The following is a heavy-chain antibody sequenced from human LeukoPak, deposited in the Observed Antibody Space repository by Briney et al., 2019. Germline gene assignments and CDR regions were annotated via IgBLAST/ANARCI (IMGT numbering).Heavy chain of an antibody. D-gene: IGHD5-24*01. Sequence: GGSLRLSCAASGFTFSSFAMTWVRQAPGKGLEWVSTISGSGDSTYYADSVKGRFTISRDNSKNTLYLQMNSLRAEDTAVYYCAKDGPVATMSTFDYWGQGTLVTASS. CDR3: AKDGPVATMSTFDY. J-gene: IGHJ4*02. V-gene: IGHV3-23*01. CDR1: GFTFSSFA. CDR2: ISGSGDST.